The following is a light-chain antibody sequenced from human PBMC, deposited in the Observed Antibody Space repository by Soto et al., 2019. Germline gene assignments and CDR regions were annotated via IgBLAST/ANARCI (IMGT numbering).Light chain of an antibody. CDR3: QNYNYWPPAT. V-gene: IGKV3-15*01. Sequence: EIVMTQSPATLSVSPGERGTLSCMASQSIRSNVAWYQQRPGQAPRLLIFGASVRATGVPDRFSGSGSGTDFTLTINSLQSEDSAVYYCQNYNYWPPATFGGGTKVDIK. J-gene: IGKJ4*01. CDR1: QSIRSN. CDR2: GAS.